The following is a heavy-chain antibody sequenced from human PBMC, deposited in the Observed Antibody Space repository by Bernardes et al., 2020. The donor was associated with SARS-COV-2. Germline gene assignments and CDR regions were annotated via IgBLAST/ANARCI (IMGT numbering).Heavy chain of an antibody. Sequence: SETLSLTGTVSGGAISSSSYYWGWIRQPAGKGLEWIGSIYYSACTYYNPSRKSRVTISVDTSKNQFSLTLGSVTGADTAVYYCARHGCSSTSCYWRNWFDPWGQGTLVTVSS. CDR3: ARHGCSSTSCYWRNWFDP. J-gene: IGHJ5*02. D-gene: IGHD2-2*01. CDR2: IYYSACT. V-gene: IGHV4-39*01. CDR1: GGAISSSSYY.